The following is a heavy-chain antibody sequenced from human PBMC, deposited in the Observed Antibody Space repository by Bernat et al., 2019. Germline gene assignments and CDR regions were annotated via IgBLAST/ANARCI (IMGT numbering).Heavy chain of an antibody. Sequence: EVQLVESGGGLVQPGGSLRLSCAASGFTFSSYSMNWVRQAPGKGLEWVSYISSSSSTIYYADSVKGRFTISRDNAKNSLYLQLNSLRAEDTAVYYCARDKAVIGHYDSSGYYYFDYWGQGPLVTVSS. CDR1: GFTFSSYS. CDR2: ISSSSSTI. D-gene: IGHD3-22*01. J-gene: IGHJ4*02. V-gene: IGHV3-48*01. CDR3: ARDKAVIGHYDSSGYYYFDY.